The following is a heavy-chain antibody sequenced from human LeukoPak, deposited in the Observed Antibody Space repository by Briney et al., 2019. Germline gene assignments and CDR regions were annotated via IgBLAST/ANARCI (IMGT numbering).Heavy chain of an antibody. J-gene: IGHJ4*02. CDR3: AITMYYYDSNGYYSFDY. CDR2: ISGSGGST. CDR1: GFTFSSYT. D-gene: IGHD3-22*01. V-gene: IGHV3-23*01. Sequence: PGGSLRLSCAASGFTFSSYTMSWVRQAPGKGLEWVSVISGSGGSTYYADSVKGRSTISRDNSKNTLYLQMNSLRAEDTAVYYCAITMYYYDSNGYYSFDYWGQGTLVTVSS.